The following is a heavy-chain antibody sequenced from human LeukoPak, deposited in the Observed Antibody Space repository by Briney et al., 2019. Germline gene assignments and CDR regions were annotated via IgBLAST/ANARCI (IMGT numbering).Heavy chain of an antibody. V-gene: IGHV3-33*06. CDR2: IWYDGSNK. J-gene: IGHJ6*03. CDR1: GFTFSSYG. D-gene: IGHD6-13*01. CDR3: AKDGAAAAVGYYMDV. Sequence: SGRSLRLSCAAAGFTFSSYGMHWVRQAPGKGLEWVAVIWYDGSNKYYAASVKGRFTISRDNSKNTLYLKMNSLRAEDTAVYYCAKDGAAAAVGYYMDVWGKGTTVTVSS.